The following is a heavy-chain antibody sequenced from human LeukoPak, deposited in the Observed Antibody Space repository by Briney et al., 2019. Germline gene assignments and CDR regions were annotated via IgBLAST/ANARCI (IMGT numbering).Heavy chain of an antibody. CDR3: ARGRYSSGFDY. CDR1: GFTFSDYY. Sequence: GGSLGLSCAASGFTFSDYYMSWIRQAPGKGLEWVSYISSSSSYTNYADSVKGRFTISRDNAKNSLYLQMNSLRAEDTAVYYCARGRYSSGFDYWGQGTLVTVSS. D-gene: IGHD6-19*01. CDR2: ISSSSSYT. J-gene: IGHJ4*02. V-gene: IGHV3-11*05.